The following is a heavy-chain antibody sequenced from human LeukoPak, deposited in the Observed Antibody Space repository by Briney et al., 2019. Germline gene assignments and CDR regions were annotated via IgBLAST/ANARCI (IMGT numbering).Heavy chain of an antibody. J-gene: IGHJ4*02. D-gene: IGHD5-12*01. CDR2: IYPGDSDT. Sequence: GAAPQIFSKGAGCGFTSYWIGWVRRTPGKGLVWMGMIYPGDSDTRYSPSFQGQVTISADKSISTAYLQWSSLKASDTAMYYCARPRGHSGLGPFDYWGQGTLVTVS. CDR3: ARPRGHSGLGPFDY. CDR1: GCGFTSYW. V-gene: IGHV5-51*01.